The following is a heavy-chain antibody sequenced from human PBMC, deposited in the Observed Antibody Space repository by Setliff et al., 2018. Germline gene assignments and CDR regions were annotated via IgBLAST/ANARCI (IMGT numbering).Heavy chain of an antibody. CDR1: GGSISSSSYY. Sequence: SETLSLTCTVSGGSISSSSYYWGWIRQPPGKGLEWIGSIYYSGSTYYNPSLKSRVTISVDTSKNQFSLKLSSVTAADTAVYYCASTIAAAGTAADYWGQGMLVTVSS. D-gene: IGHD6-13*01. CDR2: IYYSGST. J-gene: IGHJ4*02. CDR3: ASTIAAAGTAADY. V-gene: IGHV4-39*01.